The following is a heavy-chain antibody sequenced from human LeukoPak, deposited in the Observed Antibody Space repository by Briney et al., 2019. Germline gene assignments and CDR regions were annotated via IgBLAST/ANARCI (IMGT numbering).Heavy chain of an antibody. Sequence: ALVKVSCKASGYTFTSYYMHWVRQAPGQGLEWMGIINPSGGSTSYAQKFQGRVTMTRDTSTSTVYMELSSLRSEDTAVYYCARAPYYDSSGYYYEFDYWGQGTLVTVSS. V-gene: IGHV1-46*01. CDR1: GYTFTSYY. CDR2: INPSGGST. J-gene: IGHJ4*02. D-gene: IGHD3-22*01. CDR3: ARAPYYDSSGYYYEFDY.